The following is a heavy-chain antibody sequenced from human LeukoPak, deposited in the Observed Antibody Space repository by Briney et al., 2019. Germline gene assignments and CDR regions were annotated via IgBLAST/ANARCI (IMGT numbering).Heavy chain of an antibody. CDR2: ICWDDDK. J-gene: IGHJ4*02. V-gene: IGHV2-5*02. D-gene: IGHD3-16*01. Sequence: SGPTLVKPTQTLTLTCTFSGFSINTNRVCVGSIRHPPGKALEWLTLICWDDDKTYSPSLKTSLTIPQDTSQNQVVLRVPNVDPVDTATYYCVRGSLEGGFDYWGQRIMVIVSS. CDR3: VRGSLEGGFDY. CDR1: GFSINTNRVC.